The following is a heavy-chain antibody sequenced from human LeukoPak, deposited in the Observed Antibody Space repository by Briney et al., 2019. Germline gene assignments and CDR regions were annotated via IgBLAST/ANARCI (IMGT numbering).Heavy chain of an antibody. Sequence: GGSLRLSCAVSGFTFSNFWMSWVRQAPGRGLEWVANIHPEGNEKYHVESVKGRFTISIDNAKNLLFLQINGLRVEETAVYYCARGDDFSGDHWGQGTLVTVSS. CDR2: IHPEGNEK. CDR3: ARGDDFSGDH. D-gene: IGHD1-1*01. CDR1: GFTFSNFW. V-gene: IGHV3-7*04. J-gene: IGHJ4*02.